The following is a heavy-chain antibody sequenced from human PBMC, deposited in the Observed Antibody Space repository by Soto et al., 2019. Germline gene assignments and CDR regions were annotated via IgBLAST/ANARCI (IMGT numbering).Heavy chain of an antibody. CDR1: GSAITRYY. V-gene: IGHV1-46*01. J-gene: IGHJ6*02. CDR3: ARDTSGWSLNGLDV. D-gene: IGHD6-19*01. Sequence: QVDLVQSGAEVKKPGASVTISCKASGSAITRYYIHWVRQAPGRGLEWMGIINPGGGSASYAQKFQARVTIDKDTSTGTVYMDSRSLRTEDTAVYYCARDTSGWSLNGLDVWGQGTTVNVSS. CDR2: INPGGGSA.